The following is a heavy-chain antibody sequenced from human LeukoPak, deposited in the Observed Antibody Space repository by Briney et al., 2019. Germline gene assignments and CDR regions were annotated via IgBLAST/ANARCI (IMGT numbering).Heavy chain of an antibody. Sequence: PSETLSLTCTVSGGSTSSSSCYWGWIRQPPGKGLEWIGSINYSGSTDYNESLKSRVTISVFTSKNQFSLQLSSVTAADTAVYYCARHSGSYFYWGQGTLVTVSS. D-gene: IGHD1-26*01. V-gene: IGHV4-39*01. CDR3: ARHSGSYFY. CDR2: INYSGST. J-gene: IGHJ4*02. CDR1: GGSTSSSSCY.